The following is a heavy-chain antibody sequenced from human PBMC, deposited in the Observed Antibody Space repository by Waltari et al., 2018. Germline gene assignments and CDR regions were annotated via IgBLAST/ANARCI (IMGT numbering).Heavy chain of an antibody. CDR3: ATALGGGISASRPFHF. V-gene: IGHV1-69-2*01. CDR1: GDPFTDIY. D-gene: IGHD3-10*01. Sequence: EVQMLQSGAEVKKPGTPVKISCQVSGDPFTDIYLPWIKQAPGKGLQWMGLLDPEDGQAIYAQKFQGRVTMTADTSIHTAYMELTSLTSEDTAFYYCATALGGGISASRPFHFWGQGTMITVSS. CDR2: LDPEDGQA. J-gene: IGHJ3*01.